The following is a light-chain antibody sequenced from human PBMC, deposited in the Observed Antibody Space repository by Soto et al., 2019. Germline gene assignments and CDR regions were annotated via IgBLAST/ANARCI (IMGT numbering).Light chain of an antibody. V-gene: IGKV3-15*01. J-gene: IGKJ4*01. CDR3: QQYNNWPLT. Sequence: EIVMTQSPATLSVSPGERATLSCRAGQSISSNLAWYQQKPGQAPRLLIYGASTGATGIPARFSGSGSGTEITLTISSLQSEDFAVYYCQQYNNWPLTFGGGTKVEIK. CDR1: QSISSN. CDR2: GAS.